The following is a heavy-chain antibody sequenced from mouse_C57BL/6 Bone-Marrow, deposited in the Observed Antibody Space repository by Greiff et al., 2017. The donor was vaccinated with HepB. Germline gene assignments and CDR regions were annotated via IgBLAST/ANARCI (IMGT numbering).Heavy chain of an antibody. CDR3: ARDGVAMDY. CDR2: INYDGSST. V-gene: IGHV5-16*01. J-gene: IGHJ4*01. Sequence: EVMLVESEGGLVQPGSSMTLSCTASGFTFRDYYMAWVRQVPEKGLEWVANINYDGSSTYYLDSLKSRFLISRDNAKNILYLQMSSLKSEDTATYYCARDGVAMDYWGQGTSVTVSS. CDR1: GFTFRDYY.